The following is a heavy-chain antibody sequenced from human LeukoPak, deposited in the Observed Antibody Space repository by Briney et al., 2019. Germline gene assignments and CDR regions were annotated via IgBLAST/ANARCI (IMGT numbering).Heavy chain of an antibody. CDR3: ARERSGIAARPGAGGFDY. CDR1: GGTFSSYA. J-gene: IGHJ4*02. V-gene: IGHV1-69*05. Sequence: ASVTVSCKSSGGTFSSYAISWVRQAPGQGLEWMGGIIPIFGTADYAQKFQGRVTITTDESTSTAYMELSSLRSEDTAVYYCARERSGIAARPGAGGFDYWGQGTLVTVSS. D-gene: IGHD6-6*01. CDR2: IIPIFGTA.